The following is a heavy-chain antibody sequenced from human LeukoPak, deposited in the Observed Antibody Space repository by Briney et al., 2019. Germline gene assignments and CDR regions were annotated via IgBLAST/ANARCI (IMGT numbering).Heavy chain of an antibody. CDR3: AGWLWRRDGYNLSAFDI. Sequence: PSETLSPTSILPADSTCGYYRKPTRPPPGAGPERIGHLYYSGSTNYILSLKSRVTISVHTRKYQCSLKLSAVTAADTAVYYGAGWLWRRDGYNLSAFDIWGQGTMVTVSS. J-gene: IGHJ3*02. CDR2: LYYSGST. D-gene: IGHD5-24*01. V-gene: IGHV4-59*01. CDR1: ADSTCGYY.